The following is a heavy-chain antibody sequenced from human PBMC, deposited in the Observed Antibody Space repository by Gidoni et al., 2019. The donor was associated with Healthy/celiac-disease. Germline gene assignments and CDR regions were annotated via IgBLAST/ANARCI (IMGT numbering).Heavy chain of an antibody. Sequence: EVQLLESGGGLVQPGGSLRLSGAASGFTFSSYAMSWVRQAPGKGLEWVSAISGSGGSTYYADSVKGRFTISRDNSKNTLYLQMNSLRAEDTAVYYCAKDGGDGYNFEYFQHWGQGTLVTVSS. CDR2: ISGSGGST. J-gene: IGHJ1*01. CDR3: AKDGGDGYNFEYFQH. V-gene: IGHV3-23*01. CDR1: GFTFSSYA. D-gene: IGHD5-12*01.